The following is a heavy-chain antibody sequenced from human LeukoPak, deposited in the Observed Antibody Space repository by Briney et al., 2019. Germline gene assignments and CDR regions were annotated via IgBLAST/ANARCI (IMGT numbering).Heavy chain of an antibody. CDR3: ARGPHIVVVTGGNWFDP. Sequence: PGGSLRLSCAASGFTFSSYSMNWVRLAPGKGLEWVSSISSSSSYIYYADSVKGRFTISRDNAKNSLYLQMNSLRAEDTAVYYCARGPHIVVVTGGNWFDPWGQGTLVTVSS. J-gene: IGHJ5*02. D-gene: IGHD2-21*02. CDR2: ISSSSSYI. CDR1: GFTFSSYS. V-gene: IGHV3-21*01.